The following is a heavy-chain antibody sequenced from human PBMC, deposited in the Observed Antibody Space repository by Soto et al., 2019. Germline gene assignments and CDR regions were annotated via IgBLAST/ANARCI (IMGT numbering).Heavy chain of an antibody. CDR3: ARLRADCSGGSCYSYYFDY. J-gene: IGHJ4*02. CDR2: IYPGDSDT. D-gene: IGHD2-15*01. CDR1: GYSFTSYW. Sequence: GESLKISCKGSGYSFTSYWIGWVRQMPGKGLEWMGIIYPGDSDTRYSPSFQGQVTVSADKSISTAYLHWSSLKASDTAMYFCARLRADCSGGSCYSYYFDYWGQGTLVTVPQ. V-gene: IGHV5-51*01.